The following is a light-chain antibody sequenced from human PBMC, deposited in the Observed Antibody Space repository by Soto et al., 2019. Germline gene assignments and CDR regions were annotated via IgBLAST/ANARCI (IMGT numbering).Light chain of an antibody. CDR3: QQRSSWPWT. Sequence: EILLTQSPATLSLSPGERATLSCRASQSVRSSLAWYQQKPGQAPRLLIYDASTRATGIPGRFSGSGSGTDFTLNISNLEPEDFAIYYCQQRSSWPWTFGQGAKVEIK. CDR2: DAS. J-gene: IGKJ1*01. V-gene: IGKV3-11*01. CDR1: QSVRSS.